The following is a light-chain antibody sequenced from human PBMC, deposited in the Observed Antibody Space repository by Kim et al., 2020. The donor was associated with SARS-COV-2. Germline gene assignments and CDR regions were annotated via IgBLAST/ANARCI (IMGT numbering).Light chain of an antibody. CDR3: QSYDSSLSGWV. J-gene: IGLJ3*02. CDR1: SSNMGAGYD. Sequence: QRVTVSCTGSSSNMGAGYDVHWYQQLPGTAPKLLIYGNNNRPSGFPDRFSGSKSGTSASLALTGLQAEDEADYYCQSYDSSLSGWVFGGGTQLTVL. CDR2: GNN. V-gene: IGLV1-40*01.